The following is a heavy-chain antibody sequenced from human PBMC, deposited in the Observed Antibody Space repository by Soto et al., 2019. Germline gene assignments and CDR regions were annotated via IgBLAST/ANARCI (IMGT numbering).Heavy chain of an antibody. J-gene: IGHJ6*02. Sequence: TLSLTCAVYGGSFSGYYWSWIRQPPGKGLEWIGEINHSGSTNYNPSLKSRVTISVDTSKNQFSLKLSSVTAADTAVYYCARGRRSVFLEALFYYYGMDVWGQGTTVTVSS. CDR1: GGSFSGYY. CDR3: ARGRRSVFLEALFYYYGMDV. CDR2: INHSGST. D-gene: IGHD3-3*01. V-gene: IGHV4-34*01.